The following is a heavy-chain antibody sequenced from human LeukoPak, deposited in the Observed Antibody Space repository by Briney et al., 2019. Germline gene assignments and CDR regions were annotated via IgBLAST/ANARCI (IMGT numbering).Heavy chain of an antibody. Sequence: ASVKVSCKVSGYTLTELSMHWVRQAPGKGLEWMGGFDPEDGETIYAQKFQGRVTMTEDTSTDTAYMELSSLRSEDTAVYYCARDDPDYSSFDPWGQGTLVTVSS. D-gene: IGHD4-11*01. CDR3: ARDDPDYSSFDP. J-gene: IGHJ5*02. CDR2: FDPEDGET. V-gene: IGHV1-24*01. CDR1: GYTLTELS.